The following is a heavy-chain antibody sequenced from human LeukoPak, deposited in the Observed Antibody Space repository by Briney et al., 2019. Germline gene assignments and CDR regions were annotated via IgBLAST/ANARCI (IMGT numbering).Heavy chain of an antibody. Sequence: GGSLRLSCLTSGFTLSTNAMSWVRQAPGKGLEWVSVIVGSDDDTYYADSVKGRFTISRDNSKNTLYLQMNSLRAEDTAVYYCAREVVVVGATGGGFDYWGQGTLVTVSS. J-gene: IGHJ4*02. CDR1: GFTLSTNA. CDR3: AREVVVVGATGGGFDY. CDR2: IVGSDDDT. V-gene: IGHV3-23*01. D-gene: IGHD1-26*01.